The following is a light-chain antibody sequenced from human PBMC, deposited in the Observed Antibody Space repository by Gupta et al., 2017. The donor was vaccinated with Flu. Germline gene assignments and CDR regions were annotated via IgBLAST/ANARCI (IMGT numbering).Light chain of an antibody. J-gene: IGLJ3*02. CDR1: SSNIGAGYD. CDR2: GSS. Sequence: QSVLTQPPSVSGAPGHRVTSSCTGSSSNIGAGYDVHWYQQLPGTAPKVLIYGSSNRPSGVPDRFFGSKSGISASLAITGLQAEDEADYYCQSYDTSLSGWVFGGGTKVTAL. V-gene: IGLV1-40*01. CDR3: QSYDTSLSGWV.